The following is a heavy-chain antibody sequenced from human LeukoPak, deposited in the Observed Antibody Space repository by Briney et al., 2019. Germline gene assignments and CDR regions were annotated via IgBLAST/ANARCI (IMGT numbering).Heavy chain of an antibody. J-gene: IGHJ4*02. Sequence: GGSLRLSCAASGFTFSSYWMHWVRQAPGKGLVWVSRINSDGSSTSYADSVKGRVTISRDNRKNTLHLEMNSLRVEDTAVYYCAKEGGYSSTWYWGQGTLVTVSS. CDR3: AKEGGYSSTWY. CDR1: GFTFSSYW. V-gene: IGHV3-74*01. CDR2: INSDGSST. D-gene: IGHD6-13*01.